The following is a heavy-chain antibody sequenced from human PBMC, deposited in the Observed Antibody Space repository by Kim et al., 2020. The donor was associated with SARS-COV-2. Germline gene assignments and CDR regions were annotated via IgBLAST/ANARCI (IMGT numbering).Heavy chain of an antibody. D-gene: IGHD2-15*01. Sequence: GGSLRLSCAASGFTFSSYSMNWVRQAPGKGLEWVSSISSSSSYIYYAVLVKGRFTISRDNAKNSLYLQMNSLRAEDTAVYYCARHDFHGGEYCSGGSCPLRYGMVVWGQGTTVTVS. CDR1: GFTFSSYS. V-gene: IGHV3-21*01. J-gene: IGHJ6*02. CDR3: ARHDFHGGEYCSGGSCPLRYGMVV. CDR2: ISSSSSYI.